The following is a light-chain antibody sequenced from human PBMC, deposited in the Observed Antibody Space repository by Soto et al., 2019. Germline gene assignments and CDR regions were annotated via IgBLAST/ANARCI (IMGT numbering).Light chain of an antibody. J-gene: IGKJ5*01. CDR2: AAS. CDR3: QQSYSTPPIT. Sequence: EIQMTQSPASLSACVGYRVTITCRASQSISSYLNCYQKKPGKAPKLLXYAASSLQSGGPSRFSGSGSGTDFTLTISSLQPEDFANYYCQQSYSTPPITFGQGTRLEIK. V-gene: IGKV1-39*01. CDR1: QSISSY.